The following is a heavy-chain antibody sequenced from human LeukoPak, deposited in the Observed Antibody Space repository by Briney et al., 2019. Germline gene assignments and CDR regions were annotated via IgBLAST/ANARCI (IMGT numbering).Heavy chain of an antibody. CDR2: IYYSGST. D-gene: IGHD6-19*01. V-gene: IGHV4-59*01. Sequence: SETLSLTCTVSGGSISSYYWSWIRQPPGKGLEWIGYIYYSGSTHYNPSLKSRVTISVDTSKNQFSLKLSSVTAADTAVYYCARVRQQWLIFDYWGQGTLVTVSS. CDR1: GGSISSYY. CDR3: ARVRQQWLIFDY. J-gene: IGHJ4*02.